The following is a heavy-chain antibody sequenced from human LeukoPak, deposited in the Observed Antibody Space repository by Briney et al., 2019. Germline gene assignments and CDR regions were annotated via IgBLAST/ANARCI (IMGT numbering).Heavy chain of an antibody. D-gene: IGHD6-19*01. CDR1: GGSISNYH. CDR3: ARRDISSGWSFEY. V-gene: IGHV4-4*07. CDR2: IHTSGST. J-gene: IGHJ4*02. Sequence: SETLSLTCTVSGGSISNYHWSWIRQPAGKGLEWIGQIHTSGSTNYNPPLKSRVTMSIDTPENQLYLTIRSVTAADTALYYCARRDISSGWSFEYWGQGTLVTVSS.